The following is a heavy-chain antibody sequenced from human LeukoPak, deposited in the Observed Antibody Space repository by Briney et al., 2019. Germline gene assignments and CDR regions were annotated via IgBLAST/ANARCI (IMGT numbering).Heavy chain of an antibody. CDR1: GGSISSYY. Sequence: PSETLSLTCTVSGGSISSYYWSWIRQPPGKGLEWIGYIYYSGSTNYNPSLKSRVTISVDTSKTQFSLKLSSVTAADTAVYYCARQTNYYGSGSYLDYWGQGTLVTVSS. CDR2: IYYSGST. D-gene: IGHD3-10*01. J-gene: IGHJ4*02. CDR3: ARQTNYYGSGSYLDY. V-gene: IGHV4-59*08.